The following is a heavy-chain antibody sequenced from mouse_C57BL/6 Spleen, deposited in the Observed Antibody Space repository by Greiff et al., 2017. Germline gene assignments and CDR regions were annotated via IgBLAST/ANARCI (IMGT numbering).Heavy chain of an antibody. D-gene: IGHD2-3*01. V-gene: IGHV7-3*01. CDR2: IRNKANGYTT. Sequence: EVKVVESGGGLVQPGGSLSLSCAASGFTFTDYYMSWVRQPPGKALEWLGFIRNKANGYTTEYSASVKGRFTISRDNSQSILYLQMNALRAEDSATYYCARGLDGYLFDYWSQGTTLTVSS. CDR3: ARGLDGYLFDY. J-gene: IGHJ2*01. CDR1: GFTFTDYY.